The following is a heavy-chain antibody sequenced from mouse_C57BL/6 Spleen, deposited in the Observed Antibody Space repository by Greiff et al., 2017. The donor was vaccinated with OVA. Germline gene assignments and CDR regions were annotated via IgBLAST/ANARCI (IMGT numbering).Heavy chain of an antibody. V-gene: IGHV1-55*01. CDR1: GYTFTSYW. CDR3: ARNGYNEGPFAY. J-gene: IGHJ3*01. D-gene: IGHD2-2*01. CDR2: IYPGSGST. Sequence: QVQLQQPGAELVKPGASVKMSCKASGYTFTSYWITWVKQRPGQGLEWIGDIYPGSGSTNYNEKFKSKATLTVDTSSSTAYMQLSSLTTEDSAVYYCARNGYNEGPFAYWGQGTLVTVSA.